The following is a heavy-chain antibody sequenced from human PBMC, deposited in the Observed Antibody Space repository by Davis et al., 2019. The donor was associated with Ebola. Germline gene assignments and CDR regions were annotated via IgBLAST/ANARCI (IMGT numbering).Heavy chain of an antibody. Sequence: TLSLTCTVSGGSISSYYWSWIRQPPGKALEWLALIYWDDDKRYSPSLKSRLTITKDTSKNQVVLTMTNMDPVDTATYYCARGYHYYYGMDVWGQGTTVTVSS. CDR3: ARGYHYYYGMDV. CDR1: GGSISSYYW. J-gene: IGHJ6*02. CDR2: IYWDDDK. V-gene: IGHV2-5*08. D-gene: IGHD3-16*01.